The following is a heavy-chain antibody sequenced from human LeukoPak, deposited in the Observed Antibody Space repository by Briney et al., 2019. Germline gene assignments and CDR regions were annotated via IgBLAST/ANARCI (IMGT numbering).Heavy chain of an antibody. CDR1: GFTFSSYI. Sequence: GGSLRLSCAASGFTFSSYIMNWVRQAPGKGLEWVSSISTSSSYIYYADSVKGRFTISRDNAKNSLYLQMNSLRAEDTAVYYCAKEELYSSGWYSFWGQGTLVTVSS. D-gene: IGHD6-19*01. CDR3: AKEELYSSGWYSF. J-gene: IGHJ4*02. V-gene: IGHV3-21*04. CDR2: ISTSSSYI.